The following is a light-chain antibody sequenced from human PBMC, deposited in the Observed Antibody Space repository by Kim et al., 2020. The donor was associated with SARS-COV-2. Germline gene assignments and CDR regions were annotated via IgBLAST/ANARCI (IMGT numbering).Light chain of an antibody. CDR1: QSNSMG. V-gene: IGKV1-5*03. J-gene: IGKJ2*01. CDR3: QQYDNY. Sequence: YTLSESVGDRVIITCRASQSNSMGLAWYQQKPGKAPKLLISKASSLQSGVPSRFSGSGSGTQFTLTISSLQPDDFGTYYCQQYDNYFGQGTKLEI. CDR2: KAS.